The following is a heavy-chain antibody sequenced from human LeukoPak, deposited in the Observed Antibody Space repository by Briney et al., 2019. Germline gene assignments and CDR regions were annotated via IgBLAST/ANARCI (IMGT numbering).Heavy chain of an antibody. CDR1: GFTVSANY. V-gene: IGHV3-53*04. J-gene: IGHJ6*02. Sequence: GGSLRLSCAASGFTVSANYMSWVRQAPGKGLEWVSLIDGDGTTHYPDSVKDRFTISRHGSKNTVYLQMNSLRPEDTAVYYCARDPGSHYGIDVWGQGTTVTVSS. D-gene: IGHD3-10*01. CDR2: IDGDGTT. CDR3: ARDPGSHYGIDV.